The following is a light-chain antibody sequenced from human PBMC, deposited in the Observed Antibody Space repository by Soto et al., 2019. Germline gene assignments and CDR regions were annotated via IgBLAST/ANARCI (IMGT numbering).Light chain of an antibody. CDR1: SNDVGAYNY. CDR3: SSFAGSNNFPYV. CDR2: EVS. J-gene: IGLJ1*01. V-gene: IGLV2-14*01. Sequence: QSVLTQAASVSGSPGQSITISCTGTSNDVGAYNYVSWYQQHPGKAPKLMIYEVSNRPSGVSNRFSGSKSGNTASLTISGLQADDEADYYCSSFAGSNNFPYVFGTGTKVTVL.